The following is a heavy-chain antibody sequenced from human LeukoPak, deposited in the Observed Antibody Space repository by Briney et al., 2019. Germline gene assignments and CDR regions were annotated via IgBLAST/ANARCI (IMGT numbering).Heavy chain of an antibody. CDR3: AKVGSRAKQAAY. CDR1: GFTFSSYG. V-gene: IGHV3-30*18. CDR2: ISYDGSNK. J-gene: IGHJ4*02. Sequence: GGSLRLSCAASGFTFSSYGMHWVRQAPGKGLEWVAVISYDGSNKYYADSVKGRFTISRDNSKSTLYLQMNSLRAEDTAVYYCAKVGSRAKQAAYFGQGTLVTVSS. D-gene: IGHD2-15*01.